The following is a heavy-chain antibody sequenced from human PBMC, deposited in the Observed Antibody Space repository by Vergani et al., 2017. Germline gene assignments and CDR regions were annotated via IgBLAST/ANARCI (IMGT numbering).Heavy chain of an antibody. Sequence: QVQLVQSGAEVKKPGSSVKVSCKASGGTFSSCAISWVRQAPGQGLEWMGGIIPSFGTANYAQKFQGRVRITADESTCTAYMELSSLRSEATAVYYWAVRRSGLGYSDGWGEGTLVTVSS. CDR2: IIPSFGTA. V-gene: IGHV1-69*12. CDR3: AVRRSGLGYSDG. J-gene: IGHJ4*02. D-gene: IGHD5-12*01. CDR1: GGTFSSCA.